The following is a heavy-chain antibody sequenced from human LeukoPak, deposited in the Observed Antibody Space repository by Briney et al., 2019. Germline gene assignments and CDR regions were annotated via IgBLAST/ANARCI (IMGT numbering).Heavy chain of an antibody. Sequence: GGSLRLSCAASGFTFNNYAMSWVRQALGKGLKWVSGINDSGDYTYYADSVKGRFTISRGSSRNTVYLQMNSLRAEDTAVYYCASSLDLAVYGIDYWGQGTLVTVSS. J-gene: IGHJ4*02. CDR3: ASSLDLAVYGIDY. CDR1: GFTFNNYA. V-gene: IGHV3-23*01. D-gene: IGHD2-8*01. CDR2: INDSGDYT.